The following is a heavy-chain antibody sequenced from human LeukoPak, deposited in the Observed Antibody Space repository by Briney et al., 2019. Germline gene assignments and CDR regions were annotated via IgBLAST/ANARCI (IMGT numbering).Heavy chain of an antibody. V-gene: IGHV4-34*01. D-gene: IGHD4-17*01. CDR1: GGSFSAYY. J-gene: IGHJ4*02. CDR3: AWGYGALDY. CDR2: INHSGST. Sequence: PSETLSLTCAVYGGSFSAYYWSWIRQPPGKGLEWIGEINHSGSTNYNPSLKSRVTISIDTSKNQPSLKLTSVTAADTAVYYCAWGYGALDYWGQGTLVTVSS.